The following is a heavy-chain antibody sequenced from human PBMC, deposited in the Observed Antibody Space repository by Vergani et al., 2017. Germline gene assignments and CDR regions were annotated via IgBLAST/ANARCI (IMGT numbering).Heavy chain of an antibody. CDR3: ARDEKRGYYASDLPY. CDR2: IRIDGSEQ. Sequence: VHLVESGGGLVQPGRSLRLSCSGSGFTFSDYGVHWVRQAPGKGLEWVAFIRIDGSEQYYADSVKGRFTVSRDNSKYTLYLQIHSLRPEDTALYYCARDEKRGYYASDLPYWGQGTLVTVSS. CDR1: GFTFSDYG. V-gene: IGHV3-30*02. J-gene: IGHJ4*02. D-gene: IGHD3-3*01.